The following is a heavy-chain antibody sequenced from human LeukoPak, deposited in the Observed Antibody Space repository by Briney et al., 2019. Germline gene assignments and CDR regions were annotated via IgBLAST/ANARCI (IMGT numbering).Heavy chain of an antibody. J-gene: IGHJ4*02. CDR1: GYSISSGYY. V-gene: IGHV4-38-2*01. Sequence: SETLSLTCAVSGYSISSGYYWGWIRQPPGKGLEWIGSIYHSGSTYYNPSLKSRVTISVDTSKNQFSLKLSSVTAADTAVYYCARSSGWYPNLFDYWGQGTLVTVSS. CDR2: IYHSGST. D-gene: IGHD6-19*01. CDR3: ARSSGWYPNLFDY.